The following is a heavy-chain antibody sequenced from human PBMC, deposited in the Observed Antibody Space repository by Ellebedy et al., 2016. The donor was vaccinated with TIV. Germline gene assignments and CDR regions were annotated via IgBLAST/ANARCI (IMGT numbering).Heavy chain of an antibody. CDR2: ISYDGSNK. CDR3: ARGLGLQLWSFDY. Sequence: GESLKISXAASGFTFSSYAMHWFRPAPGKGLEWVAVISYDGSNKYYADSVKGRFTISRDNSKNTLYLQMNSLRAEDTAVYYCARGLGLQLWSFDYWGQGTLVTVSS. CDR1: GFTFSSYA. V-gene: IGHV3-30-3*01. J-gene: IGHJ4*02. D-gene: IGHD5-18*01.